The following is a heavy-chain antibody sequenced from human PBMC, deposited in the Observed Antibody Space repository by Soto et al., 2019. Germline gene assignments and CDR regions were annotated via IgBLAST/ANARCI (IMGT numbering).Heavy chain of an antibody. CDR2: IYYSGST. D-gene: IGHD3-10*01. Sequence: QVQLQESGPGLVKPSQTLSLTCTVSGGSISSGGYYWSWIRQHPGKGLECIGYIYYSGSTYYNPSLKNRVTXSXXXSXYQFSLKLSSVTAADTAVYYCARYGSGSYYPTTFDYWGQGTLVTVSS. CDR1: GGSISSGGYY. V-gene: IGHV4-31*03. J-gene: IGHJ4*02. CDR3: ARYGSGSYYPTTFDY.